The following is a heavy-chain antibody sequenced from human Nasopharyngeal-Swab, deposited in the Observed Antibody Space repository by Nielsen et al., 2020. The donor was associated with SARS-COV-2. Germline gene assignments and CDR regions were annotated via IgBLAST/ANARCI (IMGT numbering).Heavy chain of an antibody. V-gene: IGHV1-3*01. CDR3: VRDDGTSWLLDK. Sequence: ASVKVSCKASGYLLINQALHWVRQAPGQSLEWMGWITAVDGKTEYSQKFHDRLTLSSDSSVNTAYMDLSSLSPEDTAVYFCVRDDGTSWLLDKWGPGTLVTVSA. D-gene: IGHD2-15*01. CDR2: ITAVDGKT. J-gene: IGHJ4*02. CDR1: GYLLINQA.